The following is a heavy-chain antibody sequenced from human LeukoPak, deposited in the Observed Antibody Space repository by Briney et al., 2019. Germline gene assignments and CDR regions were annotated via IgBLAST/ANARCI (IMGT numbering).Heavy chain of an antibody. CDR1: GFTFSSYW. D-gene: IGHD3-3*01. CDR2: IHQDGSET. CDR3: KRGPLDDFREQYHFNY. Sequence: PGGSLRLSCAASGFTFSSYWMTWVRQAPGKGLEWVANIHQDGSETYYVDSVKGRFTISRDNAKNSLYLQMNSLRAEDTAVYYCKRGPLDDFREQYHFNYWGQGTLVTVSS. J-gene: IGHJ4*01. V-gene: IGHV3-7*01.